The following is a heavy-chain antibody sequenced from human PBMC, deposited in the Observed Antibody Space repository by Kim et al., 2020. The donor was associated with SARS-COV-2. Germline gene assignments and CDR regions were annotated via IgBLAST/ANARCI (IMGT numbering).Heavy chain of an antibody. D-gene: IGHD3-22*01. V-gene: IGHV4-31*03. CDR2: LYCSGST. J-gene: IGHJ3*02. Sequence: SETLSLTCTVSGGSISSCDYYWICIRQHQGKGLEWDRYLYCSGSTYYNPSLKSRVTISVDTTKNQFYLKLSSVTAADTAVYYCARSRITMIVVVDAFDIWGQGKRVTVSS. CDR1: GGSISSCDYY. CDR3: ARSRITMIVVVDAFDI.